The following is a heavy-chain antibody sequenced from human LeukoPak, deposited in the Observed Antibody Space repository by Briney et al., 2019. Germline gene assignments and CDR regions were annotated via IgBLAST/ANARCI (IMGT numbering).Heavy chain of an antibody. V-gene: IGHV3-23*01. Sequence: GGLRLSCTAPGFTFRNYAMSWVPQSPGKGLEGVSAISGSAGSTYYADSVKGRFTISRDSSKNTLYLQMNSLRAEDTAVYYCAKALTLGFDWSPLDYWGQGTLVTVSS. CDR3: AKALTLGFDWSPLDY. CDR2: ISGSAGST. D-gene: IGHD3-9*01. CDR1: GFTFRNYA. J-gene: IGHJ4*02.